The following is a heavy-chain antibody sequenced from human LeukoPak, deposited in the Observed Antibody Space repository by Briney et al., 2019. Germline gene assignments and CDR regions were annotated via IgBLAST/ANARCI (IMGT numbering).Heavy chain of an antibody. CDR2: VYHSGST. Sequence: PSETLSLTCTVSGGSISSHYWSWIRKPQGKGLEWIGNVYHSGSTNYSPSLKSRVTISIDTSKNQFSLKVRSVTPADTAVYYCARDLEVSHGGSDYYYYMDVWGKGTTVTVSS. V-gene: IGHV4-59*11. CDR1: GGSISSHY. D-gene: IGHD5/OR15-5a*01. J-gene: IGHJ6*03. CDR3: ARDLEVSHGGSDYYYYMDV.